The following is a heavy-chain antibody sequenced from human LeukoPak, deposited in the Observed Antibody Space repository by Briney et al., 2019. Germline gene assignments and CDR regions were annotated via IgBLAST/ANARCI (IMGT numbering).Heavy chain of an antibody. CDR1: GGSITSNSYS. CDR3: ARLSGGVQLWGD. V-gene: IGHV4-39*01. Sequence: SSETLSLTCTVSGGSITSNSYSWGWIRQPPGKGLQWIVTLSHAGTNYYNPSLKSRVTMPVDRPKNQFSLKLTSVTATDTAVYYCARLSGGVQLWGDWGQGTLVTVSS. D-gene: IGHD5-18*01. J-gene: IGHJ4*02. CDR2: LSHAGTN.